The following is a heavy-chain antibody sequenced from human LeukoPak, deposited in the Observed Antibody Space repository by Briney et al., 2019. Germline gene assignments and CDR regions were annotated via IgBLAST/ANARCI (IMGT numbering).Heavy chain of an antibody. J-gene: IGHJ2*01. Sequence: GRSLRPSCAACGFTFDDYAMHWGRRAPGKGLEWVSGISWNSGSIGYADSVKGRFTISRDNAKNSLYLQMNSLRAEDTAVYYCARSEMAAHWYFDLWGRGTLVTVSS. CDR1: GFTFDDYA. CDR2: ISWNSGSI. D-gene: IGHD5-24*01. V-gene: IGHV3-9*01. CDR3: ARSEMAAHWYFDL.